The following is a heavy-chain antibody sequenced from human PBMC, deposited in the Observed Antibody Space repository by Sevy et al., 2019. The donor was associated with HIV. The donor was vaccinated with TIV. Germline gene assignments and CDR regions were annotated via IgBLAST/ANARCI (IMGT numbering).Heavy chain of an antibody. J-gene: IGHJ4*02. V-gene: IGHV3-30*18. CDR2: ISYAGSDK. CDR3: AKDLLGDYYDSSGVLDY. CDR1: GFTFSSYG. D-gene: IGHD3-22*01. Sequence: GGSLRLSCTASGFTFSSYGMHWVRQAPGKGLEWVAVISYAGSDKLYADSVKGRFTISRDNSKNTVYLQMNSLGPEDAAVYYCAKDLLGDYYDSSGVLDYWGQGTLVTVSS.